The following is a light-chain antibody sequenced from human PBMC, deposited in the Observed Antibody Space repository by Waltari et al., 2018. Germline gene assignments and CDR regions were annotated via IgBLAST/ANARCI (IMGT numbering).Light chain of an antibody. CDR1: QSVFYNSNNKHY. V-gene: IGKV4-1*01. J-gene: IGKJ2*01. CDR2: WAS. Sequence: DIVMTHSPDSLPVSLGARAPIPCKSSQSVFYNSNNKHYLAWYQQKVGQPPKLLIYWASSRESGVPDRFSGSVSGTDFTLTISSLQTEDVAVYYCQQYYTAPYTVGQGTKLEIK. CDR3: QQYYTAPYT.